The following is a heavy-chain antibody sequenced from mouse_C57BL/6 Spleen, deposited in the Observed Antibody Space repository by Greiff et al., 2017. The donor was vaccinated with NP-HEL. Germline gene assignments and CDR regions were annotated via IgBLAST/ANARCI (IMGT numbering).Heavy chain of an antibody. D-gene: IGHD2-3*01. CDR3: ARSLDGYPYYFDY. CDR1: GYTFTSYW. Sequence: QVQLQQPGAELVMPGASVKLSCKASGYTFTSYWMHWVKQRPGQGLEWIGEIDPSDSYTTYNQKFKGKSTLTVDKSSSTAYMQLSSLTSEDSAVYYCARSLDGYPYYFDYWGQGTTLTVSS. CDR2: IDPSDSYT. J-gene: IGHJ2*01. V-gene: IGHV1-69*01.